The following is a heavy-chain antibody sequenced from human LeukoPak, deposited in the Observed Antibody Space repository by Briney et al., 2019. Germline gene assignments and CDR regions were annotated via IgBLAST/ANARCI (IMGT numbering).Heavy chain of an antibody. V-gene: IGHV1-69*13. D-gene: IGHD4-17*01. CDR3: ASRRRTSRYGDYLPAFYGMDV. J-gene: IGHJ6*02. CDR1: GGTFSSYA. CDR2: IIPIFGTA. Sequence: ASVKVSCKASGGTFSSYAISWVRQAPGQGLEWMGGIIPIFGTANYAQKFQGRVTITADESTSTAYMELSSLRSEDTAVYYCASRRRTSRYGDYLPAFYGMDVWGQGTTVTVSS.